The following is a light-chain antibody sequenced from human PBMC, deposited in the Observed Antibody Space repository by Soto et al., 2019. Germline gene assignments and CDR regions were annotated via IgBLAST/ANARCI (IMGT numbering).Light chain of an antibody. V-gene: IGKV3-15*01. J-gene: IGKJ5*01. CDR3: QQYEKWPPSIT. CDR2: GVS. CDR1: QPVNNN. Sequence: IEMTQSPATLSASPGDRATLSCRASQPVNNNLAWYQQKPGKAPRLLLYGVSTRATGISARFSGGGSVTEFTRTISSLQSEDFALYYCQQYEKWPPSITFGQGTRLEIK.